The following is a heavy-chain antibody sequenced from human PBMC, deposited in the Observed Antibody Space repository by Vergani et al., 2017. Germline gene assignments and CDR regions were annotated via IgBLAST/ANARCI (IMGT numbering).Heavy chain of an antibody. CDR1: GFTFSSYA. CDR2: MNWNSDSI. V-gene: IGHV3-9*01. CDR3: VKDIAASGNYWYFDL. J-gene: IGHJ2*01. Sequence: EVQLLESGGGLVQPGGSLRLSCAASGFTFSSYAMSWVRQAPGKGLEWVSGMNWNSDSIAYADSVKGRFTISRDNAKNSLYLQMNSLRAEDTALYYCVKDIAASGNYWYFDLWGRGTLVTVSS. D-gene: IGHD6-13*01.